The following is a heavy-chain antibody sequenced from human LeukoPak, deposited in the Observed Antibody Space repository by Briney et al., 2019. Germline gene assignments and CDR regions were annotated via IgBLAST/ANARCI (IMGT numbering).Heavy chain of an antibody. J-gene: IGHJ4*02. Sequence: SETLSLTCTVSGGSISTSNYYWGWIRQPPGKGLEWIGNIFYSGSTYYSPSLRSRVTISVDTSRNQFSLRLSSVTAADTAVYYCARWVSTIKAYDYWGQGTLVTVSS. CDR3: ARWVSTIKAYDY. CDR2: IFYSGST. CDR1: GGSISTSNYY. V-gene: IGHV4-39*07. D-gene: IGHD5/OR15-5a*01.